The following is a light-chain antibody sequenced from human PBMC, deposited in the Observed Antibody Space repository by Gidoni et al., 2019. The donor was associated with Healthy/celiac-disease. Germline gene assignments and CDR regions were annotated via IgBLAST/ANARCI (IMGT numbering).Light chain of an antibody. CDR3: QQYGSSRT. J-gene: IGKJ1*01. CDR2: GAS. CDR1: QSVSSSY. Sequence: EIVLTQSPGTLSLSPGERATLNCRASQSVSSSYLAWYQQKPGQAHRLLIYGASSRATGIPDRFSGSGSGTDFTLTISRLEPEDLAVYYWQQYGSSRTFXXXTKVEIK. V-gene: IGKV3-20*01.